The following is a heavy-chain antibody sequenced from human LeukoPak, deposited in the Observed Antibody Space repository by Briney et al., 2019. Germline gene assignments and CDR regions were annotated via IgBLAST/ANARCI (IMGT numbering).Heavy chain of an antibody. Sequence: PGGSLRLSCAASGFTFSSYWMSWVRQAPGKGLVWLSRINGDGYSISHADSVKGRFTISRDNAKNTLYLQMNSLRAEDTAMYYCARGEAVRGTDHWGRGALVTVSS. CDR2: INGDGYSI. V-gene: IGHV3-74*01. CDR3: ARGEAVRGTDH. CDR1: GFTFSSYW. D-gene: IGHD2-15*01. J-gene: IGHJ4*02.